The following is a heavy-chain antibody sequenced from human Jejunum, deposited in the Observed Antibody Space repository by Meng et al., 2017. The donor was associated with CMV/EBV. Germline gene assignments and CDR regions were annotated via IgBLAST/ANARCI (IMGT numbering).Heavy chain of an antibody. J-gene: IGHJ4*02. CDR1: GFTFSTYA. CDR3: AKDLFYDGSGYYLGN. CDR2: IYSGGSTT. D-gene: IGHD3-22*01. Sequence: SGFTFSTYAMTWGRQAPGKGLEWVSLIYSGGSTTYYADSVKGRFTISRDDSKNTLYLQMNSLRAEDTAIYYCAKDLFYDGSGYYLGNWGQGALVTVSS. V-gene: IGHV3-23*03.